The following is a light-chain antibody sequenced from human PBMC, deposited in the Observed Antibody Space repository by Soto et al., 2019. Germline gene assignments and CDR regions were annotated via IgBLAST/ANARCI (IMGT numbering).Light chain of an antibody. CDR3: ASNTPTWV. CDR1: NSDIGTHNS. Sequence: QSALTQPASVSGSPGQSISISCTGTNSDIGTHNSVSWYRQHPGQAPKLIIYEVSKRPSGISNRFCGSKSANTASLTISGLQADDEADYFCASNTPTWVFGGGTKLTVL. CDR2: EVS. J-gene: IGLJ3*02. V-gene: IGLV2-14*03.